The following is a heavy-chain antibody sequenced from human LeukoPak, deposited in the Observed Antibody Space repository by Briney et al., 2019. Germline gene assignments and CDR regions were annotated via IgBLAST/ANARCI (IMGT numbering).Heavy chain of an antibody. Sequence: GGSLRLSCAASGFTFSSYAMSWVRQAPGKGLEWVSVIYSGGSTYYADSVKGRFTISRDNSKNTLYLQMSSLRAEGTAVYYCVAQERTGTTDYWGQGTLVTVSS. CDR2: IYSGGST. J-gene: IGHJ4*02. V-gene: IGHV3-53*01. D-gene: IGHD1-1*01. CDR1: GFTFSSYA. CDR3: VAQERTGTTDY.